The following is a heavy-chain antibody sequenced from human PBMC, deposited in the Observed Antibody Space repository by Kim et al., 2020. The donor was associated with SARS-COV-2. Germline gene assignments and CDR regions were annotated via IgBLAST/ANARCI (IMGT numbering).Heavy chain of an antibody. J-gene: IGHJ6*03. CDR2: IGTAGDT. CDR1: GFTFSSYD. Sequence: GGSLRLSCAASGFTFSSYDMHWVRQAPGKGLEWVSAIGTAGDTYYPVSVKGRFTISRENANNSMYLQMNSLRAGDTAVYYCAREGYSSGYSYYYMDVWGKGTTVTVSS. V-gene: IGHV3-13*01. CDR3: AREGYSSGYSYYYMDV. D-gene: IGHD5-18*01.